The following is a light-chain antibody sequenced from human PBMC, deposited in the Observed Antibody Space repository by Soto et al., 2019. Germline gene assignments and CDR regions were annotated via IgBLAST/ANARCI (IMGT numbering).Light chain of an antibody. Sequence: DIVMTQTPLSLPVTPGEPASISCRSSQSLLDSDDGNTYLDWYLQKPGQSPQLLIYTLSNRASGVPDRFSGSGSGTDFTLKISRVEAEDVGVYYCMQRIEFPLTFGGGTKVDIK. CDR1: QSLLDSDDGNTY. CDR2: TLS. J-gene: IGKJ4*01. V-gene: IGKV2-40*01. CDR3: MQRIEFPLT.